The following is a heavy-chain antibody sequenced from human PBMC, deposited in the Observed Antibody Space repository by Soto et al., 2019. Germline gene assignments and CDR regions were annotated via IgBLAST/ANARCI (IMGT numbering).Heavy chain of an antibody. D-gene: IGHD4-17*01. CDR3: ASLYGDYVSY. Sequence: SETLSLTCTVSGGSISSSSYYWGWIRQPPGKGLEWIGSIYYSGSTYYNPSLKSRVTISVDTSKNQFSLKLSSVTAADTAVYYCASLYGDYVSYWGQGTLVTVS. J-gene: IGHJ4*02. CDR1: GGSISSSSYY. V-gene: IGHV4-39*01. CDR2: IYYSGST.